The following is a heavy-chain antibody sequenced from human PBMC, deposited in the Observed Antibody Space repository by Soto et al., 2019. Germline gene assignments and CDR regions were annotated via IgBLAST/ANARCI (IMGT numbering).Heavy chain of an antibody. Sequence: SETLSITCTVSGGSISSSSYYWGWIRQPPGKGLEWIGSIYYSGSTYYNPSLKSRVTISVDTSKNQFSLKLSSVTAADTAVYYCARLSASWYGSGSLNYYYVMDVWGQGTTVTVSS. J-gene: IGHJ6*02. D-gene: IGHD3-10*01. CDR2: IYYSGST. CDR1: GGSISSSSYY. V-gene: IGHV4-39*01. CDR3: ARLSASWYGSGSLNYYYVMDV.